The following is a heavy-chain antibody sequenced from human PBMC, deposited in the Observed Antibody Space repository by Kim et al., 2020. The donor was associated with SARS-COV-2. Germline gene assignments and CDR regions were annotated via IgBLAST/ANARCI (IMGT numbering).Heavy chain of an antibody. J-gene: IGHJ4*02. V-gene: IGHV3-7*01. CDR3: GRSTTGSY. D-gene: IGHD1-1*01. CDR1: GFIFHESW. Sequence: GGSLRLSCVGSGFIFHESWMAWVRQVPGKGLDVVAYISEDGSRKSYVDSVEGRFFISRDNAKKTLFLQMNSLRIEDTALYYCGRSTTGSYWGPGDQVIVSS. CDR2: ISEDGSRK.